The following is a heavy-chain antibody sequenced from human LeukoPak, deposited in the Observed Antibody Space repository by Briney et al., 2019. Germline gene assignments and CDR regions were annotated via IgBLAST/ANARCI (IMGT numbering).Heavy chain of an antibody. CDR1: GGSFSGYY. CDR2: INHSGST. V-gene: IGHV4-34*01. CDR3: ARAARYYYGSGKTGVDY. J-gene: IGHJ4*02. Sequence: PSETLSLTCAVYGGSFSGYYWSWIRQPPGKGLEWIGEINHSGSTNYNRSLKSRVTISVDTSKNQFSLKLSSVTAADTAVYYCARAARYYYGSGKTGVDYWGQGTLVTVSS. D-gene: IGHD3-10*01.